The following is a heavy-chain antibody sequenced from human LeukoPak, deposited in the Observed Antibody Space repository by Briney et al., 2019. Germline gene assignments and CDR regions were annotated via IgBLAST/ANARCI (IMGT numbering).Heavy chain of an antibody. CDR1: GGTFSSYA. Sequence: ASVKVSCKASGGTFSSYAISWVRQAPGQGLEWMGGIIPIFGTANYAQRFQGRVTITADESTGTAYMELSSLRSEDTAVYCCARGQQQLEEFDYWGQGTLVTVSS. J-gene: IGHJ4*02. D-gene: IGHD6-13*01. CDR3: ARGQQQLEEFDY. V-gene: IGHV1-69*13. CDR2: IIPIFGTA.